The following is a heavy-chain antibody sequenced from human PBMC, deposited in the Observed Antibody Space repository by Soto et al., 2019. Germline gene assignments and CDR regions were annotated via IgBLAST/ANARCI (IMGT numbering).Heavy chain of an antibody. V-gene: IGHV3-33*01. Sequence: LRLSCAASGFTFSSYGMHWVRQAPGKGLEWVAVIWYDGSNKYYAGSVKGQFTISRDNSKNTLYLQMNSLRAEDTAVYYCARDDNLLGGDCSGGSCFGVDVWGQGTTVTVSS. CDR3: ARDDNLLGGDCSGGSCFGVDV. D-gene: IGHD2-15*01. CDR1: GFTFSSYG. J-gene: IGHJ6*02. CDR2: IWYDGSNK.